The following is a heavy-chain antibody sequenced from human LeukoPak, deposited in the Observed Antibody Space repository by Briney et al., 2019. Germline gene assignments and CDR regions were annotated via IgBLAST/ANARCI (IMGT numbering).Heavy chain of an antibody. CDR3: ARVPLSYDYVWGSYRSPKFPFDY. J-gene: IGHJ4*02. Sequence: SETLSLTCSVSGASISSSSYYWGWIRQPPGKGLEWIGSIYYSGDTYYNPSLNSRVTVSLDTSKNQFSLKLSSVTAADTAVYYCARVPLSYDYVWGSYRSPKFPFDYWGQGTLVTVSS. V-gene: IGHV4-39*07. CDR2: IYYSGDT. D-gene: IGHD3-16*02. CDR1: GASISSSSYY.